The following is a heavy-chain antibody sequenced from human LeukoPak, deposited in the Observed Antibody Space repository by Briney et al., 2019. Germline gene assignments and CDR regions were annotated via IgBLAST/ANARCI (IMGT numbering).Heavy chain of an antibody. CDR3: ARKVAVAMDLDY. J-gene: IGHJ4*02. Sequence: GGSLTLSCAASGFTFKSYGMTWVRQVPGKGLEWVSSITGAGSSTKYADSVNGRFTISRDNSKNTLSLQMTGLRAEDTAVYYCARKVAVAMDLDYWGQGTLVTVSS. V-gene: IGHV3-23*01. CDR2: ITGAGSST. D-gene: IGHD5-18*01. CDR1: GFTFKSYG.